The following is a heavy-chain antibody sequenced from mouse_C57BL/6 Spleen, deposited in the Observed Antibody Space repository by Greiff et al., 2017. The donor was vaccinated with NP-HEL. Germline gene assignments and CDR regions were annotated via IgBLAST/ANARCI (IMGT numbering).Heavy chain of an antibody. J-gene: IGHJ2*01. CDR2: IDPSDSET. D-gene: IGHD3-2*02. V-gene: IGHV1-52*01. CDR3: ARTMGFAIDRSGVFDY. Sequence: VQLQQPGAELVRPGSSVKLSCKASGYTFTSYWMHWVKQRPIQGLEWIGNIDPSDSETHYNQKFKDKATLTLDNSSSTAYIQLSSLTSEDSAVYDSARTMGFAIDRSGVFDYWGQGTTLTVSS. CDR1: GYTFTSYW.